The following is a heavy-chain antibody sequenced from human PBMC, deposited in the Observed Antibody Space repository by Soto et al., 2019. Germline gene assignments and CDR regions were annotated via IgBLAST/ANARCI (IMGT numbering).Heavy chain of an antibody. D-gene: IGHD4-17*01. CDR2: IYYSGST. V-gene: IGHV4-39*01. J-gene: IGHJ6*02. Sequence: SETLSLTGTGSGGSISSTSYYWGCIRQPPGKGLEWIGSIYYSGSTYYNPSLKSRVTTSVDTSKNQFSLKLSSVTAADTAVYYCAIDTVTHGYYYYGMDVWGQGTAVT. CDR3: AIDTVTHGYYYYGMDV. CDR1: GGSISSTSYY.